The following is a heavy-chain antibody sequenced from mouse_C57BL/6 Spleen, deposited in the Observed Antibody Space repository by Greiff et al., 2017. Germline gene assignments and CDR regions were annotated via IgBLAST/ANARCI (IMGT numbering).Heavy chain of an antibody. CDR2: IRNKANGYTT. Sequence: EVKLMESGGGLVQPGGSLSLSCAASGFTFTDYYMSWVRQPPGKALEWLGFIRNKANGYTTEYSASVKGRFTISRDNSQSILYLQMNALRAEDSATYYCARYDYYGSSYFYWYFDVWGTGTTVTVSS. CDR3: ARYDYYGSSYFYWYFDV. CDR1: GFTFTDYY. V-gene: IGHV7-3*01. J-gene: IGHJ1*03. D-gene: IGHD1-1*01.